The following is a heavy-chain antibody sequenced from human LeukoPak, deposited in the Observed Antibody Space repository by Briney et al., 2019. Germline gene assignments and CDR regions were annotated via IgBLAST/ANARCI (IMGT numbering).Heavy chain of an antibody. CDR3: ARDICGYNYGCFDS. CDR1: GGSISSSSYY. V-gene: IGHV4-39*02. J-gene: IGHJ4*02. D-gene: IGHD5-18*01. Sequence: SETLSLTCTVSGGSISSSSYYWGWIRQPPGKGLEWIGSIYYSGSTYYNPSLKSRVTISVDTSKNQFSLKLSSVTAADTAVYYCARDICGYNYGCFDSWGQGTLVTVSS. CDR2: IYYSGST.